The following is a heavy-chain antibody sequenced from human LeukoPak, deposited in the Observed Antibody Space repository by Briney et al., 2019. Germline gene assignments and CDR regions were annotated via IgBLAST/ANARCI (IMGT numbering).Heavy chain of an antibody. Sequence: GASVKVSCKASGYTFTSYGISWVRQAPGQGLEWMGWMNANSGNTGYAQRFQDRVTFTRDTSINTAYMELSSLRSEDTAVYYCARGASRSFDLWGQGTLVTVSS. J-gene: IGHJ4*02. CDR2: MNANSGNT. CDR3: ARGASRSFDL. V-gene: IGHV1-8*03. CDR1: GYTFTSYG.